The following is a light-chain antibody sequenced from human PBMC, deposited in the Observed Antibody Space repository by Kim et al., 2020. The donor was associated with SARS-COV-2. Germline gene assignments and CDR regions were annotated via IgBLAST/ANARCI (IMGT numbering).Light chain of an antibody. Sequence: PGETVTLTCGSSTGSVSSVHNPYGIQQKPGQAPGTLIFDATNKHSWTPPRFSGFLLGGKAALTLSGAQPEDVAQYYCLLHYNGGLVFGGGTKLTAL. V-gene: IGLV7-46*01. CDR3: LLHYNGGLV. CDR1: TGSVSSVHN. CDR2: DAT. J-gene: IGLJ2*01.